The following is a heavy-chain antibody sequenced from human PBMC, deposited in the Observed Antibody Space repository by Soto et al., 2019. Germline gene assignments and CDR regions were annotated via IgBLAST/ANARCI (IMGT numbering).Heavy chain of an antibody. D-gene: IGHD6-13*01. CDR2: IRSKTDGGTT. CDR1: GITFSNAW. CDR3: TTTRPGTNVFDN. J-gene: IGHJ3*02. V-gene: IGHV3-15*01. Sequence: PVGSLRLSCAASGITFSNAWMNWVRKAPGKGLEYIGRIRSKTDGGTTEYAAPVEGRFTVSRDDSKKTLYLQMSGLKTEDTAVYYCTTTRPGTNVFDNWGQGTLVTVSS.